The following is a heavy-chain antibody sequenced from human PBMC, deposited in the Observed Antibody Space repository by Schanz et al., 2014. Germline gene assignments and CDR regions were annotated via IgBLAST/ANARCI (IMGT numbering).Heavy chain of an antibody. CDR1: GFTFRTYA. CDR3: ARYGFRKFGVVYGLAV. D-gene: IGHD3-3*01. J-gene: IGHJ6*02. V-gene: IGHV3-30*04. Sequence: QVQLVESGGGVVQPGGSLRLSCTVSGFTFRTYAVHWVRQAPGMGLEWVAAISHDGSKEFYIDSVKGRFTISRDNSKNTLYLQMSRLRVEDTAVYYCARYGFRKFGVVYGLAVWGQGTTVTVS. CDR2: ISHDGSKE.